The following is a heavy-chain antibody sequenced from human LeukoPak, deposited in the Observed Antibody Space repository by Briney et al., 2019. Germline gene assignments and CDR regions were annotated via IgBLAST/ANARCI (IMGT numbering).Heavy chain of an antibody. V-gene: IGHV3-7*05. CDR2: IKQDGSEE. J-gene: IGHJ4*02. Sequence: GGALRLSCAASGFTLCSYCLRWVRQAPGERVGWVANIKQDGSEEYYVDSVKGRFTISRDNAKNSLYLQMNSLRAEDTAVYYCASERTGKVARYWGQGTLVTVSS. CDR3: ASERTGKVARY. D-gene: IGHD5-12*01. CDR1: GFTLCSYC.